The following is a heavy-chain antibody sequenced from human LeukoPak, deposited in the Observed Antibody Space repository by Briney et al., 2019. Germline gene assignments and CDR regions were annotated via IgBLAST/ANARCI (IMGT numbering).Heavy chain of an antibody. CDR1: GFTFSSYA. CDR2: ISGSDGST. J-gene: IGHJ5*02. CDR3: AKARGFCSGGSCCNPFDP. D-gene: IGHD2-15*01. Sequence: GESLKISCAVSGFTFSSYAMSWVRQAPGKGLEWVSGISGSDGSTYYADSVKGRFIISRDNSKNTLYVQMNSLRAEDTAVYYCAKARGFCSGGSCCNPFDPWGQGTLVTVSS. V-gene: IGHV3-23*01.